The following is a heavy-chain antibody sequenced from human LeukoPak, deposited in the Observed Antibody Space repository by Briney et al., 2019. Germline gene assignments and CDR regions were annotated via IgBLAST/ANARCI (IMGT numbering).Heavy chain of an antibody. CDR3: ARDIPYYSSSWKNWFDP. D-gene: IGHD6-13*01. V-gene: IGHV4-39*07. Sequence: SETLSLTCTVSGGSISSSGYYWGWLRQPPGKGLEWIGSIYYTGSTFYNPSLKSRVTMSVDTSKNQFSLKLSSVTAADTAVYYCARDIPYYSSSWKNWFDPWGQGTLVTVSS. CDR2: IYYTGST. J-gene: IGHJ5*02. CDR1: GGSISSSGYY.